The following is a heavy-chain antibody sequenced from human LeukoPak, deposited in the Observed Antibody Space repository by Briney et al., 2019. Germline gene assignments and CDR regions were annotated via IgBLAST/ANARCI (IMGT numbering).Heavy chain of an antibody. J-gene: IGHJ4*02. V-gene: IGHV1-69*06. D-gene: IGHD6-13*01. CDR3: AAHSSSWLKAFDY. CDR2: IIPIFGTA. CDR1: GYTFTSYG. Sequence: SVKVSCKASGYTFTSYGISWVRQAPGQGLEWMGGIIPIFGTANYAQKFQGRVTITADKSTSTAYMELSSLRSDDTAVYYCAAHSSSWLKAFDYWGQGTLVTVSS.